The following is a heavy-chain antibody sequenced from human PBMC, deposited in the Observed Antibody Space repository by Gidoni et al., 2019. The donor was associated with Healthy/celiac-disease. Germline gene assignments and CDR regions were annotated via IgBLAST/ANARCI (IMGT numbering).Heavy chain of an antibody. CDR2: ISYDGSNK. Sequence: QVQLVESGGGVVQPGRSLRLSCAASGFTFSSDAMHWVRQAPGKGLEWVAVISYDGSNKYYADSVKGRFTSSRDNSKNTLYLQMNSLRAEDTAVYYCARDRGTGILDYWGQGTLVTVSS. CDR1: GFTFSSDA. D-gene: IGHD1-1*01. CDR3: ARDRGTGILDY. J-gene: IGHJ4*02. V-gene: IGHV3-30-3*01.